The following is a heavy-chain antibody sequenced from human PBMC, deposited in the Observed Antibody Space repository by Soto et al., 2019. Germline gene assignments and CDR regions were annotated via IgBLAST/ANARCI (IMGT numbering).Heavy chain of an antibody. CDR3: ARQGVSPYYYYGMDV. CDR1: GYSFTSYW. CDR2: IYPGDSDT. J-gene: IGHJ6*02. D-gene: IGHD3-16*01. Sequence: PGESLKISCKGSGYSFTSYWIGWVRQMPGKGLEWMGIIYPGDSDTRYSPSFQGQVTISADKSISTAYLQWSSLKASDTAMYYCARQGVSPYYYYGMDVWGQGTTVTVSS. V-gene: IGHV5-51*01.